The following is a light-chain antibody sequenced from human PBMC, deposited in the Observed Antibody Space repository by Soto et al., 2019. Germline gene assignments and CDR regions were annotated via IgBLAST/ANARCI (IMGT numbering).Light chain of an antibody. J-gene: IGKJ1*01. CDR2: DAS. Sequence: DIHMTQSPSTLPASVGDRVTITCRASQSISNWLAWYQQKPGKAPNLLIYDASSLQSGVPPRFSGSGFGTEFTLTISSLQPGDFATYYCQQYSSRSTFGQGTKVDIK. V-gene: IGKV1-5*01. CDR3: QQYSSRST. CDR1: QSISNW.